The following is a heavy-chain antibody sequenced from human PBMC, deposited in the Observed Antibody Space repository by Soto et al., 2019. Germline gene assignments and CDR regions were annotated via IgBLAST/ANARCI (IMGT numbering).Heavy chain of an antibody. J-gene: IGHJ6*02. Sequence: QVQLVQSGAEVKKPGSSVKVSCKASGGTFSSYAISWVRQAPGQGLEWMGGIIPIFGTANYAQKFQGRVTSTADEATSTAHMELSSLRSEDTAVYDCARQGAALRDYYYGMDVWGQGTTVTVSS. V-gene: IGHV1-69*12. CDR1: GGTFSSYA. CDR3: ARQGAALRDYYYGMDV. D-gene: IGHD6-25*01. CDR2: IIPIFGTA.